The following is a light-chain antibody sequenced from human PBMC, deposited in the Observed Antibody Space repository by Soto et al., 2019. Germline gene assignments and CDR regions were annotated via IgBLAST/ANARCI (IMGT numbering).Light chain of an antibody. Sequence: QSVLAQPPSVSGAPGQRVTISCTGSSSDIGAGYDVHWYQQLPGTTPKLLISGNSNRPSGVPDRFSGSKSGTSASLAISGLQAEDEATYYCQTFDSSLRVLFGGGTKVTVL. J-gene: IGLJ2*01. CDR2: GNS. CDR3: QTFDSSLRVL. V-gene: IGLV1-40*01. CDR1: SSDIGAGYD.